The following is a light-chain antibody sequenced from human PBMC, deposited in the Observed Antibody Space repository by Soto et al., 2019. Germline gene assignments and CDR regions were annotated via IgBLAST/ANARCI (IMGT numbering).Light chain of an antibody. CDR2: DNS. J-gene: IGLJ1*01. Sequence: QSVVTQPPSVSGAPGQRVTISCSGSSSNIGAGFDVHWYRQLPGTAPKLLIYDNSNRPSGVPDRFSGSKSGTSASLAITGLQAEDEAEYYCQSYDSRLSAYVFGSGTKVTVL. CDR1: SSNIGAGFD. CDR3: QSYDSRLSAYV. V-gene: IGLV1-40*01.